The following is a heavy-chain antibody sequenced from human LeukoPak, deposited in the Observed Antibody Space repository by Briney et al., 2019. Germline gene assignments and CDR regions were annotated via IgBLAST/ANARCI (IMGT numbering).Heavy chain of an antibody. J-gene: IGHJ4*02. Sequence: SETPSLTCAVYGGSFSGYYWSWIRQPPGKGLEWIGEINHSGSTNYNPSLKSRVTISVDTSKNQFSLELSYVHASDKVMSYSATDTSYCSGGRCPLPYFGYWGQGTLVTVSS. CDR1: GGSFSGYY. V-gene: IGHV4-34*01. D-gene: IGHD2-15*01. CDR2: INHSGST. CDR3: ATDTSYCSGGRCPLPYFGY.